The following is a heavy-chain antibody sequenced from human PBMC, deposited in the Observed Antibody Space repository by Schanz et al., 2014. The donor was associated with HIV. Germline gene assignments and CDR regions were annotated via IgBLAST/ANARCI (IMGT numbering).Heavy chain of an antibody. V-gene: IGHV3-11*01. J-gene: IGHJ4*02. CDR2: ISVNGATR. Sequence: QVQLVESGGGVVQPGGSLRLSCAASGFTFTDNYMSWIRQAPGKGLEWLSYISVNGATREYADSVKGRFTISRDNARTSLYLQMNSLRAEDTAVYYCARVFGRTYGLPEYWGQGTLVTVSS. CDR3: ARVFGRTYGLPEY. CDR1: GFTFTDNY. D-gene: IGHD3-10*01.